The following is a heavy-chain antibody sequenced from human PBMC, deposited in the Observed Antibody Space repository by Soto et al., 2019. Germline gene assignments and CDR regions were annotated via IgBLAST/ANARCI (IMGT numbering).Heavy chain of an antibody. CDR2: ISAYNGDT. J-gene: IGHJ4*02. CDR1: GYTFTSYG. CDR3: ARALYCSGGTCYHDH. D-gene: IGHD2-15*01. Sequence: QVQLVQSGAEVKKPGASVRVSCKASGYTFTSYGIGWVRQAPGQGLEWTGWISAYNGDTNYAQKVQGRVNMTTDTSTSTADMELRSLRSDDTAVYYCARALYCSGGTCYHDHWGQGTQVTVSS. V-gene: IGHV1-18*01.